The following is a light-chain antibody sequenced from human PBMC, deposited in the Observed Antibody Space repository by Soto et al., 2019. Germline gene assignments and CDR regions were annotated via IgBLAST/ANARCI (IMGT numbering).Light chain of an antibody. V-gene: IGLV2-14*01. CDR1: SSDVGGYNY. Sequence: QSVLTQPASVSGSPGQSITISCTGTSSDVGGYNYVSWYQQHPGKAPKLMIYDVSNRPSGVSNRFSGSKSGNTASLTISRLQAEDEADYYCSSYTSSSTLKVFGTGTKVTVL. CDR2: DVS. CDR3: SSYTSSSTLKV. J-gene: IGLJ1*01.